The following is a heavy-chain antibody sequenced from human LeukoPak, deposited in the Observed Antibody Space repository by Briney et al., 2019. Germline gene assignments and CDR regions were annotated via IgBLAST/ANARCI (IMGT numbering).Heavy chain of an antibody. D-gene: IGHD2/OR15-2a*01. Sequence: GASVKVSCKASGHTFTGYYMHWVRQAPGQGLEWMGWINLNSGGTNYAQKFQGRVTMTRDTSISTAYMELSRLRSDDTAVYYCASSVSFLPSMDWGQGTLVTVSS. CDR2: INLNSGGT. J-gene: IGHJ4*02. CDR1: GHTFTGYY. CDR3: ASSVSFLPSMD. V-gene: IGHV1-2*02.